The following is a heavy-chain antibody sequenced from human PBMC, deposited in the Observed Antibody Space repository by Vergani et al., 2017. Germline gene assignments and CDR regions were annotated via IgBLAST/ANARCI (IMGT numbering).Heavy chain of an antibody. D-gene: IGHD7-27*01. CDR2: IIPIFGTA. CDR3: ARGARRLGMSLAHFDY. Sequence: QVQLVQSGAEVKKPGSSVKVSCKASGGTFSSYAISWVRQAPGQGLEWVGGIIPIFGTANYAQKFQGRVTITADESTSTAYMELSSLRSEDTAVYYCARGARRLGMSLAHFDYWGQGTLVTVSS. V-gene: IGHV1-69*01. J-gene: IGHJ4*02. CDR1: GGTFSSYA.